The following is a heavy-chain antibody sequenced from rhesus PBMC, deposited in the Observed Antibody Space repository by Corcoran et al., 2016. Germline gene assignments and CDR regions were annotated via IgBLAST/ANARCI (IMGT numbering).Heavy chain of an antibody. Sequence: QVQLQESGPGLVKPSETLSLTCAVSGGSISSGYGWSWIRQPPGKGLGGIGHIYGSIGSTYYNPSLKSRVTISKDTSKNQCSLKLSSVTAADTAVYYCARGVYSSWTSERRYFDIWGPGTPITISS. CDR2: IYGSIGST. CDR3: ARGVYSSWTSERRYFDI. CDR1: GGSISSGYG. V-gene: IGHV4S7*01. J-gene: IGHJ2*01. D-gene: IGHD6-13*01.